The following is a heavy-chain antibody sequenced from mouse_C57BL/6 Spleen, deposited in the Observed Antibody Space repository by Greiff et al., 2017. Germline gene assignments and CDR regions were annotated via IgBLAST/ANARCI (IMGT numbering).Heavy chain of an antibody. CDR2: IYPRSGNT. D-gene: IGHD4-1*01. V-gene: IGHV1-81*01. J-gene: IGHJ2*01. CDR1: GYTFPSYG. CDR3: AGNWGGGDY. Sequence: QVQLQQSGAELARPGASVKLSCKASGYTFPSYGISWVKQSTGQGLEWIGEIYPRSGNTFYNEKFKGKATLTADKSSSPAYMELRSLTAEDSAVYFCAGNWGGGDYWGQGTTLTVSA.